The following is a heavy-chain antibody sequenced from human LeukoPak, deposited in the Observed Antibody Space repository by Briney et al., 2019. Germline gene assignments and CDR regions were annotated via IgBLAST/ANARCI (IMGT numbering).Heavy chain of an antibody. CDR2: INPNSGGT. V-gene: IGHV1-2*02. Sequence: GASVKVSCKASGYTFTGYYMHWGRQGPGHGLVFMGWINPNSGGTNYAQKFQGRVTMTRDTSISTAYMELSRLRSDDTAVYYCAREVTQLFGMDVWGQGTTVTVSS. CDR1: GYTFTGYY. D-gene: IGHD5-18*01. J-gene: IGHJ6*02. CDR3: AREVTQLFGMDV.